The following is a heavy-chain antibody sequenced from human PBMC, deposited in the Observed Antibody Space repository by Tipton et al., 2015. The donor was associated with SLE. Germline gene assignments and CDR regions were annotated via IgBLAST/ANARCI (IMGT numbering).Heavy chain of an antibody. J-gene: IGHJ1*01. Sequence: SLRLSCAASGFTFSSYSVNWVRQAPGKGLEWVSSISSSSSYIYYADSVKGRFTISRDNAKNSLYLQMNSLRAEDTAVYYCASPEGYSAYFQHWGQGTLVTVSS. V-gene: IGHV3-21*01. D-gene: IGHD2-21*01. CDR1: GFTFSSYS. CDR2: ISSSSSYI. CDR3: ASPEGYSAYFQH.